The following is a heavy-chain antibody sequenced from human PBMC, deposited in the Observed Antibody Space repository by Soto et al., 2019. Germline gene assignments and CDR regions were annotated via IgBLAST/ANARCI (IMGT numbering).Heavy chain of an antibody. Sequence: QVHLEQSGAEVTKPGASVKVSCEASGYTFTSYDINWERQATGQGLEWMGWMNPNSGDTVYAKKCQGRVTMTRNTSISTAYMELSSLKSEDTAVYYCARGLWDCWGRGTLVTVSS. J-gene: IGHJ4*02. CDR3: ARGLWDC. CDR2: MNPNSGDT. CDR1: GYTFTSYD. V-gene: IGHV1-8*01.